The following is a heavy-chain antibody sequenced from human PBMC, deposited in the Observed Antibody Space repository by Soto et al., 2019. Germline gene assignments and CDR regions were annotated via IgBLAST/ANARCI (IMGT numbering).Heavy chain of an antibody. D-gene: IGHD3-3*01. CDR3: AKSPGGEWRGWFDP. J-gene: IGHJ5*02. CDR1: GYTFTAYF. V-gene: IGHV1-2*02. CDR2: IDPETGGT. Sequence: QMQLVQSGAEVRKPGASVRVSCKASGYTFTAYFINWLRRAPGQGLEWMGWIDPETGGTKFAQKFQDRATMTRDTSISTAYMDLTSLTFDDTAIYYCAKSPGGEWRGWFDPWGQGSLVTVSS.